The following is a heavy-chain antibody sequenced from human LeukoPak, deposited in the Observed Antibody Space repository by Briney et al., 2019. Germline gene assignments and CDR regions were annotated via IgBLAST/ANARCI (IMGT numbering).Heavy chain of an antibody. CDR1: GDSVSTNSAG. J-gene: IGHJ4*02. V-gene: IGHV6-1*01. CDR2: TYYSSKWSN. CDR3: ARGWLTTYFDP. D-gene: IGHD4-11*01. Sequence: SQTLSLTCALSGDSVSTNSAGWNWIRQSPSSGLEWLGRTYYSSKWSNDYAVSVKSRITITPDTSKNQFSLHLSSVTPDDTAVYYCARGWLTTYFDPWGQGILVTVSS.